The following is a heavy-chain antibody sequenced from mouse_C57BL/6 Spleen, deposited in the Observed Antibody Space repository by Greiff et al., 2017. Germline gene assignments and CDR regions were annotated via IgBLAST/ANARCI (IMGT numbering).Heavy chain of an antibody. Sequence: VQLKESGAELVRPGASVKLSCTASGFNIKDDYMHWVKQRPEQGLEWIGWIDPENGDTEYASKFQGKATITADTSSNTAYLQLSSLTSEDTAVYYCTTYSSGYWYFDVWGTGTTVTVSS. D-gene: IGHD3-2*02. CDR2: IDPENGDT. CDR3: TTYSSGYWYFDV. V-gene: IGHV14-4*01. CDR1: GFNIKDDY. J-gene: IGHJ1*03.